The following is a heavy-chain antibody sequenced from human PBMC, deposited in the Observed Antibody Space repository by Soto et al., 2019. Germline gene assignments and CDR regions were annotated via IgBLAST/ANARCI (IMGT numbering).Heavy chain of an antibody. V-gene: IGHV5-51*01. Sequence: GESLKISCKGSGYSFTSYWIGWVRQMPGKGLEWMGIIYPGDSDTRYSPSFQGQVTISADKSISTAYLQWSSLKASDTAMYYCARQGRYFGWLLFFYYWGQGTLVTVSS. J-gene: IGHJ4*02. CDR3: ARQGRYFGWLLFFYY. CDR2: IYPGDSDT. D-gene: IGHD3-9*01. CDR1: GYSFTSYW.